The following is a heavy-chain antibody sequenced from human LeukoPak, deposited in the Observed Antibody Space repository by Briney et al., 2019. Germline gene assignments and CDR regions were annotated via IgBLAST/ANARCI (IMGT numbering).Heavy chain of an antibody. CDR2: ISSSSSYI. V-gene: IGHV3-21*01. D-gene: IGHD3-22*01. J-gene: IGHJ6*03. Sequence: PGGSLRLSCGASGITFSSYGMHWVRQAPGKGLEWVSSISSSSSYIYYADSVKGRFTISRDNAKNSLYLQMSSLRAEDTAVYYCARDHLYYYDSPDRGWWYYYYYYMDVWGKGTTVTISS. CDR3: ARDHLYYYDSPDRGWWYYYYYYMDV. CDR1: GITFSSYG.